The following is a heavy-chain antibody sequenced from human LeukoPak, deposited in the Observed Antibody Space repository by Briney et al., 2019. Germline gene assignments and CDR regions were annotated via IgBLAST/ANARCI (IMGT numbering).Heavy chain of an antibody. CDR2: INHSGST. CDR3: ARLYGSGSFRGFS. D-gene: IGHD3-10*01. J-gene: IGHJ4*02. V-gene: IGHV4-34*01. Sequence: SETLSLTCAAYGGSFSGYYWSWIRQPPGKGLEWIGEINHSGSTNYNPSLKSRVTISVDTSKNQFSLKLSSVTAADTAVYYCARLYGSGSFRGFSWGQGTLVTVSS. CDR1: GGSFSGYY.